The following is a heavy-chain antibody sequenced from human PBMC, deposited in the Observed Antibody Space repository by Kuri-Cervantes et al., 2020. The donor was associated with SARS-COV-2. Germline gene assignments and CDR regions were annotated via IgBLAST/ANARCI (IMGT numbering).Heavy chain of an antibody. CDR1: GFLFSASA. Sequence: GESLKISCKVSGFLFSASAIHWVRQASGKGLEWVGRVRGKANNYATAYAASVKGRFTISRDDLKNMAYLQMNSLKTEDTAVYYCTRADFWAEYYFDYWGQGTLVTVSS. V-gene: IGHV3-73*01. CDR3: TRADFWAEYYFDY. J-gene: IGHJ4*02. CDR2: VRGKANNYAT. D-gene: IGHD3-3*01.